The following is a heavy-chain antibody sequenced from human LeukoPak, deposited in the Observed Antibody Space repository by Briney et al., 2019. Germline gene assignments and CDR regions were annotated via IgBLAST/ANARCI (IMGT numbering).Heavy chain of an antibody. D-gene: IGHD2-21*02. CDR1: GYTFSNNA. J-gene: IGHJ4*02. CDR3: ARGRWTATATTYYLDS. V-gene: IGHV1-3*01. CDR2: IDANNGRT. Sequence: GASVKVSCKASGYTFSNNAIQWVRQGPGKRPEWMGWIDANNGRTKYSQNFQGRLTITRDSSASTAYMELTSLRSEDTALYFCARGRWTATATTYYLDSWGQGTLVTVSS.